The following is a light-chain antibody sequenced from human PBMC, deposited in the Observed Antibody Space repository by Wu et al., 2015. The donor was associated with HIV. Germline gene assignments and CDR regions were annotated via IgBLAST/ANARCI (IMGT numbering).Light chain of an antibody. CDR2: GAS. V-gene: IGKV3-20*01. CDR3: QQYGNSPYS. J-gene: IGKJ2*03. CDR1: QSITNNF. Sequence: EIVLTQSPGTLSLSPGERGTLSCRASQSITNNFVAWYQQKPGQAPRLLIYGASSRATGIPDRFSGSVSGTDFILTIARLEPEDFAVYYCQQYGNSPYSFGQGTKLELK.